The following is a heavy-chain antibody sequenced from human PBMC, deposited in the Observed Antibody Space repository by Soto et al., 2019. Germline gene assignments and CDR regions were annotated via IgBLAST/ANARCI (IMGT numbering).Heavy chain of an antibody. CDR1: GYTFTGYY. CDR2: INPNSGGT. J-gene: IGHJ4*02. CDR3: ARESAEGLDWLHPRYYFDY. Sequence: QVQLVQSGAEVKKPGASVKVSCKASGYTFTGYYMHWVRQAPGQGLEWMGWINPNSGGTNYAQKFQGWVTMTRDTSISTAYMELSRLRSDDTAVYYCARESAEGLDWLHPRYYFDYWGQGTLVTVSS. D-gene: IGHD3-3*01. V-gene: IGHV1-2*04.